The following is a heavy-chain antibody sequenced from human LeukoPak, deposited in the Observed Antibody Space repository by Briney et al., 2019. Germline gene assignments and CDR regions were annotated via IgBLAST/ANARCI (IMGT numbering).Heavy chain of an antibody. CDR2: IKQDGSEK. D-gene: IGHD6-13*01. Sequence: GGSERLSCAASGFTFSSYWMSCVRQAPGKGLEWVANIKQDGSEKYYVDSVKGRFTISRDNAKNSLYLQMNSLRAEDTAVYYCARVYSSSWYGGYYYGMDVWGQGTTVTVSS. J-gene: IGHJ6*02. V-gene: IGHV3-7*01. CDR3: ARVYSSSWYGGYYYGMDV. CDR1: GFTFSSYW.